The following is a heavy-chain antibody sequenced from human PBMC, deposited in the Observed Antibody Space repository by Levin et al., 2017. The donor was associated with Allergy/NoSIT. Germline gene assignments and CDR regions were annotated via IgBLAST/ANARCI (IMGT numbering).Heavy chain of an antibody. CDR1: GYTFTSYA. Sequence: KHGESLKISCKASGYTFTSYAMHWVRQAPGQRLEWMGWINAGNGNTKYSQKFQGRVTITRDTSASTAYMELSSLRSEDTAVYYCARDAGSSGVFDYWGQGTLVTVSS. V-gene: IGHV1-3*01. CDR2: INAGNGNT. J-gene: IGHJ4*02. D-gene: IGHD6-19*01. CDR3: ARDAGSSGVFDY.